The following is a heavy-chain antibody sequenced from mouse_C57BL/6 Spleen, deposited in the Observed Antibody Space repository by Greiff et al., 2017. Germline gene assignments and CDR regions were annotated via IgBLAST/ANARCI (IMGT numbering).Heavy chain of an antibody. CDR2: ISTGSSTI. D-gene: IGHD4-1*01. V-gene: IGHV5-17*01. CDR1: GFTFSNYG. Sequence: DVQLQESGGGLVKPGGSLKLSCAASGFTFSNYGMHWVRQAPEKGLEWVAYISTGSSTIYYADTVKGRFTLSRDNAKNTLFLQMTSLRSEDTAVYYGARNWDGGYFDYWGQGTTLTVSS. J-gene: IGHJ2*01. CDR3: ARNWDGGYFDY.